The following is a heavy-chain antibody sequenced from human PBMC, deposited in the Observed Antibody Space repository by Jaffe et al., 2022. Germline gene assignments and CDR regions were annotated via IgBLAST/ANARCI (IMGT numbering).Heavy chain of an antibody. D-gene: IGHD3-16*02. CDR1: GYSISSGYY. J-gene: IGHJ4*02. Sequence: QVQLQESGPGLVKPSETLSLTCAVSGYSISSGYYWGWIRQPPGKGLEWIGSIYHSGSTYYNPSLKSRVTISVDTSKNQFSLKLSSVTAADTAVYYCARHGAGYDYVWGSYRPLRDFDYWGQGTLVTVSS. CDR2: IYHSGST. V-gene: IGHV4-38-2*01. CDR3: ARHGAGYDYVWGSYRPLRDFDY.